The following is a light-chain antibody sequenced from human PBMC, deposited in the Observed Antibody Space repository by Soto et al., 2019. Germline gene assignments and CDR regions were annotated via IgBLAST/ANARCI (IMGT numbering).Light chain of an antibody. CDR3: QQYNCFSYT. J-gene: IGKJ2*01. V-gene: IGKV1-5*03. Sequence: IQMTQSPSTLSASVGDRVTFTCRASQSIGSWLAWYQQKPGKAPHLLISKASCVEGRVPSRFIGGGSATDLCLIISSLQPDDFASYSDQQYNCFSYTFGQGTKLEIK. CDR2: KAS. CDR1: QSIGSW.